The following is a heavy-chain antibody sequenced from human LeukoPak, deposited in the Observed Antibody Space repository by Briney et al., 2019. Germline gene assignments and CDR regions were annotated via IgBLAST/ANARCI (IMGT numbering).Heavy chain of an antibody. J-gene: IGHJ4*02. Sequence: TSSETLSLTCTVSGGSISSGDYYWSWIRQPPGKGLEWIGYIYYSGSTYYNPSLKSRVTISVDTSKNQFSLKLSSVTAADTAVYYCARELVGYGDYVGVLDYWGQGTLVTVSS. D-gene: IGHD4-17*01. CDR2: IYYSGST. V-gene: IGHV4-30-4*08. CDR1: GGSISSGDYY. CDR3: ARELVGYGDYVGVLDY.